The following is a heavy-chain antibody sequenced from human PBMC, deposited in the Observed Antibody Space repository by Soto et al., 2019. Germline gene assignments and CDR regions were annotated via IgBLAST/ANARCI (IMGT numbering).Heavy chain of an antibody. CDR1: GYTFTSYG. J-gene: IGHJ4*02. V-gene: IGHV1-18*01. CDR3: ARTSYYYGSGSQYYFDY. Sequence: QVQLVQSGAEVKKPGASVKVSCKASGYTFTSYGISWVRQAPGQGLEWMGWISAYNGNTNYAQKLQSRVTMTTDTSTSTAYMELRSLRSDDTAVYYCARTSYYYGSGSQYYFDYWGQGTLVTVSS. CDR2: ISAYNGNT. D-gene: IGHD3-10*01.